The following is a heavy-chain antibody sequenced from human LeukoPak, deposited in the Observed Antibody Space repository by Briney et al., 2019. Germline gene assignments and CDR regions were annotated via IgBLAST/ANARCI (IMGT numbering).Heavy chain of an antibody. CDR1: GFTFSSYG. CDR2: ISYDGSNK. Sequence: PGGSLRLSCAASGFTFSSYGMHWVRQAPGKGLEWVAVISYDGSNKYYADSVKGRFTISRDNSKNTLYLQMNSLRAEDTAVYYCARDLWCGTDCYGTFDIWGQGTMVSVSS. V-gene: IGHV3-30*03. J-gene: IGHJ3*02. CDR3: ARDLWCGTDCYGTFDI. D-gene: IGHD2-21*02.